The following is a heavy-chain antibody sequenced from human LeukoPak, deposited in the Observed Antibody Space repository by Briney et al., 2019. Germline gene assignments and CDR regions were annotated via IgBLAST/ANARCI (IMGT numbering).Heavy chain of an antibody. CDR3: VKDGGRDTAAAYY. V-gene: IGHV3-9*01. Sequence: GRSLRLSCAASGFTFDDYAMHWVRQAPGKGVVWVSGILRNSGSIGYADSVKGRFTISRDDAKNSLYLQMNSLRAEDTALYYCVKDGGRDTAAAYYWGQGTLVSVSS. CDR2: ILRNSGSI. CDR1: GFTFDDYA. D-gene: IGHD6-13*01. J-gene: IGHJ4*02.